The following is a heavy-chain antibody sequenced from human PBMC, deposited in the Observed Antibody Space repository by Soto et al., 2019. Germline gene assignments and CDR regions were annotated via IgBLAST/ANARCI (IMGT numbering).Heavy chain of an antibody. D-gene: IGHD2-15*01. J-gene: IGHJ6*02. CDR3: ARSQGGSSSLDIYYYYYYGMDV. CDR2: IIPIFGTA. Sequence: QVKRVQSGAEVTKPGSSVKVSCKAPGGTLSSYAISWVRQAPGQGLEWMGGIIPIFGTANYAQKFQGRVTITADESTSTGYMELSSLRSEDTAVYYCARSQGGSSSLDIYYYYYYGMDVWGQGTTVTVTS. V-gene: IGHV1-69*01. CDR1: GGTLSSYA.